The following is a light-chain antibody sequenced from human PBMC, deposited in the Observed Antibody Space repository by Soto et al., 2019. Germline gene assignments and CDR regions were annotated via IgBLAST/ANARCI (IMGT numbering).Light chain of an antibody. J-gene: IGKJ5*01. Sequence: EIVLTQSPATLSLSPGERATLSCRASQSVSSYLAWYQQKPGQAPRLLIYDASKRVTGIPVRFSGSGSGTAFTLTISSLEPEDFAVYYCQQRSNWITFGQGTRLETK. V-gene: IGKV3-11*01. CDR3: QQRSNWIT. CDR2: DAS. CDR1: QSVSSY.